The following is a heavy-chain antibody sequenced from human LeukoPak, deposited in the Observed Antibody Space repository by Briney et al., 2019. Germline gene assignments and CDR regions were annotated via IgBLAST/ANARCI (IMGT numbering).Heavy chain of an antibody. J-gene: IGHJ4*02. D-gene: IGHD5-18*01. V-gene: IGHV4-59*08. Sequence: SETLSLTCTVSGGSIISYHWSWIRQPPGKGLEWIGYIYYSGSTNYNPSLKSRVTISVDTSKNQFSLKLSSVTAADTAVYYCARDDVDTPPFDYLGQGTLVTVSS. CDR1: GGSIISYH. CDR2: IYYSGST. CDR3: ARDDVDTPPFDY.